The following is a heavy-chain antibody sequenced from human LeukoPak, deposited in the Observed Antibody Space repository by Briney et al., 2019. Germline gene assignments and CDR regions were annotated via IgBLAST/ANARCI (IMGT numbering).Heavy chain of an antibody. Sequence: GGSLRLSCAASGFTFSHFPMSWVRQAPGKGLHWVSTISGSGNKTYDADSVKGRFTISRDNSKDTLYLQMTGLRAEDTAVYYCAKLKRVGIAPFDDWGQGTLVTVSS. D-gene: IGHD3-10*01. CDR3: AKLKRVGIAPFDD. J-gene: IGHJ4*02. V-gene: IGHV3-23*01. CDR2: ISGSGNKT. CDR1: GFTFSHFP.